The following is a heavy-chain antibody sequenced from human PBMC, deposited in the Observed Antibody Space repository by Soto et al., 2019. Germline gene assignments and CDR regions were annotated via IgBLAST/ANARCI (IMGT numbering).Heavy chain of an antibody. J-gene: IGHJ5*02. CDR2: IKSKIDGGTT. Sequence: GGSLRLSCAASGFTFTNAWINWVRQAPGKGLEWVGRIKSKIDGGTTDFAAPVKGRFTISRDDSKNILYLQMTSLKTEDTAVYYCASVVASCSSTSCSNWFDPWGQGTLVTVSS. CDR3: ASVVASCSSTSCSNWFDP. D-gene: IGHD2-2*01. V-gene: IGHV3-15*07. CDR1: GFTFTNAW.